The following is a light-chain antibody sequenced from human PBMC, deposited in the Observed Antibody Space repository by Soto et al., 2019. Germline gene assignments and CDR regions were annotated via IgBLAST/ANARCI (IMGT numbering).Light chain of an antibody. V-gene: IGKV3-15*01. J-gene: IGKJ1*01. CDR3: QQYNYWPS. Sequence: EIVMTQSPATLSVSPGERATLSCMASQSLNGNLAWYQQKPGQAPRLLISRASTRATDIPARFSGSGSGTEFTLTISSLQSEYFAVYYCQQYNYWPSFGPGTKVEIK. CDR2: RAS. CDR1: QSLNGN.